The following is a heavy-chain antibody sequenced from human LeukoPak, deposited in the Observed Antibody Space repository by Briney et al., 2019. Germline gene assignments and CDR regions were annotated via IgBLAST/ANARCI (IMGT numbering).Heavy chain of an antibody. Sequence: GGSLRLSCAASGFTFSSYSMNWVRQAPGKGLEWVSSISSSSSYIYYADSVKGRFTISRDNAKNSLYLQMNSLRAGDTAVYYCARYLSGYSSGWTSFDYWGQGSLVTVSS. CDR2: ISSSSSYI. CDR3: ARYLSGYSSGWTSFDY. D-gene: IGHD6-19*01. CDR1: GFTFSSYS. V-gene: IGHV3-21*01. J-gene: IGHJ4*02.